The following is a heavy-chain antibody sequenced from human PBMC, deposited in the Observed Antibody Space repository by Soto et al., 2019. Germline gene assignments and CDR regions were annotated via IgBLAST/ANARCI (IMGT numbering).Heavy chain of an antibody. CDR2: IYHSVST. D-gene: IGHD2-21*01. CDR3: ASTSPMDLIYY. V-gene: IGHV4-30-2*01. CDR1: GGSISSRGYS. Sequence: SETLPLTCAVSGGSISSRGYSCSWIRQPPGKRLERMGYIYHSVSTYYNPSLKRRVTISVDRSKNKFSQKLIYVTAAATAGYDSASTSPMDLIYYWRRGSLF. J-gene: IGHJ4*01.